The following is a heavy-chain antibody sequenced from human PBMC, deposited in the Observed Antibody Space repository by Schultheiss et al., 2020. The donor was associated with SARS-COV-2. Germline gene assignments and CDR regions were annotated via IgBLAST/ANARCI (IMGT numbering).Heavy chain of an antibody. Sequence: ASVKVSCKASGYTFTGYYIHWVRQAPGHGLEWMGWINPNSGDTNYAQKFQGRVTITADESTSTAYMELSSLRSEDTAVYYCARDLAGPGFGELNYYYYGMDVWGQGTTVTVSS. J-gene: IGHJ6*02. CDR1: GYTFTGYY. D-gene: IGHD3-10*01. CDR3: ARDLAGPGFGELNYYYYGMDV. CDR2: INPNSGDT. V-gene: IGHV1-2*02.